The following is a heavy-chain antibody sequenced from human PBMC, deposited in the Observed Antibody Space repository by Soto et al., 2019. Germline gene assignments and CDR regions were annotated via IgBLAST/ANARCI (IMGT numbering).Heavy chain of an antibody. Sequence: QVQLVQSGAEEKKPGASVKVSCKASGYTFTSYAMHWVRQAPGQRLEWMGWINAGNGNTKYSQKFQGRVTITRDTSASTADMELSSLRSEDTAVYYCARGGGWLLLLLEWGQGTLVTVSS. D-gene: IGHD3-22*01. CDR2: INAGNGNT. V-gene: IGHV1-3*05. J-gene: IGHJ4*02. CDR3: ARGGGWLLLLLE. CDR1: GYTFTSYA.